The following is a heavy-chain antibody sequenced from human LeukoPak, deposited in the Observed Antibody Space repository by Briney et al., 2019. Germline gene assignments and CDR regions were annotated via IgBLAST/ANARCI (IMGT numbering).Heavy chain of an antibody. J-gene: IGHJ4*02. Sequence: KPSETLSLTCTVSGGSIRSYYWSWIRQPPGKGREGTGYIYYSGSTNYNPSLKSRVTISVDTSKNQFSLNLSSVTAADTAVYYCARVLPYSSGWGVDYWGQGTLVTVSS. D-gene: IGHD6-19*01. CDR3: ARVLPYSSGWGVDY. CDR2: IYYSGST. CDR1: GGSIRSYY. V-gene: IGHV4-59*01.